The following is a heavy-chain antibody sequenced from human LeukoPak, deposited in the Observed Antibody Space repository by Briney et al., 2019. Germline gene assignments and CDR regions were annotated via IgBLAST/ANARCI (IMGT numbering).Heavy chain of an antibody. CDR3: AKVGTRYCTGNTCSPPSRFDY. D-gene: IGHD2-8*02. CDR2: VSGSGGST. V-gene: IGHV3-23*01. CDR1: GFTFSSYA. J-gene: IGHJ4*02. Sequence: QPGGSLRLSCAASGFTFSSYAMSWVRQAPGKRLERVSAVSGSGGSTYYADSVKGRFTISRDNSKNTLYLQMNSLRAEDTALYYCAKVGTRYCTGNTCSPPSRFDYWGQGTLVTVSS.